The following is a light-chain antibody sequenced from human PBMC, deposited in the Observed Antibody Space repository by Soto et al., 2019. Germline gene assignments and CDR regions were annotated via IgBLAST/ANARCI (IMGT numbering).Light chain of an antibody. CDR3: QQYFEWPPMK. J-gene: IGKJ1*01. Sequence: VMIQSPATLSVSPGERATLSCCASETVATNLAWYQQKPGQAPRLLISGASTRAAGISDRFRGSGSGTEFTLTISSLRSEDSAIYYCQQYFEWPPMKFGQGTKVDIK. CDR2: GAS. V-gene: IGKV3-15*01. CDR1: ETVATN.